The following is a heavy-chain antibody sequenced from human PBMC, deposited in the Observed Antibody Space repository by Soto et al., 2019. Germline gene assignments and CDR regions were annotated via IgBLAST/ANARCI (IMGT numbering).Heavy chain of an antibody. CDR3: ARGVGYAGVDY. D-gene: IGHD5-12*01. CDR2: INHSGST. V-gene: IGHV4-34*01. CDR1: GGSFSAYY. J-gene: IGHJ4*02. Sequence: QVQLQQCGAGLLKPSETLSLTCAVYGGSFSAYYWSWIRQPPGKGLAWIGEINHSGSTTYNPSLKSRVTISVDRSKNQFSLKLSSVTAADTALYYCARGVGYAGVDYWGQGTLVTVSS.